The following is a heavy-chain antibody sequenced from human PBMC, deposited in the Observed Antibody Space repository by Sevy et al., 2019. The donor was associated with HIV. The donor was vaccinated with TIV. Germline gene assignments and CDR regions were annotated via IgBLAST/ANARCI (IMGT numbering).Heavy chain of an antibody. CDR3: AKGKLGDFDY. CDR1: GFTFSSYA. CDR2: ISGSGGST. Sequence: GGSLRLSCAASGFTFSSYAMSWVRQAPGKGLEWVSAISGSGGSTYYADSVKGRFTISTDNSKNTLYLQMNSLRAEDTAVYNCAKGKLGDFDYWGQGTIVTVSS. V-gene: IGHV3-23*01. D-gene: IGHD6-6*01. J-gene: IGHJ4*02.